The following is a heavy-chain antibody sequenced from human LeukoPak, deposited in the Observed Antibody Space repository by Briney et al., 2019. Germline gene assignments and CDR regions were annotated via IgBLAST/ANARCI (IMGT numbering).Heavy chain of an antibody. Sequence: PSETLSLTCTVSGGSISSYYWSWIRQPPGKGLEWIGFIYTSGSTNYNPSPKSRVTISVDTSKNQFSLKLSSVTAADTAVYYCARHSWQWQVDYWGQGTLVTVSS. D-gene: IGHD6-19*01. CDR3: ARHSWQWQVDY. J-gene: IGHJ4*02. CDR1: GGSISSYY. V-gene: IGHV4-4*09. CDR2: IYTSGST.